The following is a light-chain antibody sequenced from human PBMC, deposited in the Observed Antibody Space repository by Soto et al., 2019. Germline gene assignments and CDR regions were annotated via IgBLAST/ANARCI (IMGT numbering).Light chain of an antibody. J-gene: IGKJ3*01. CDR2: QAS. CDR1: QTISNW. Sequence: DIQMTQSPSTLSASVGDTVTITCRASQTISNWLAWYQQKPGKAPKLLIYQASTLESGVPSRFSGSGSVTEFTLTISSVQPDDFATYYCQHYNTYSWFTFGPGTKVDIK. V-gene: IGKV1-5*03. CDR3: QHYNTYSWFT.